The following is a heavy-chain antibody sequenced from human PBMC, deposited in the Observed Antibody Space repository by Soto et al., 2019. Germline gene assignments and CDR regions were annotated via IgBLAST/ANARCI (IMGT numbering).Heavy chain of an antibody. J-gene: IGHJ4*02. D-gene: IGHD4-17*01. Sequence: SESVSLTCTVSGGCISSYYWSWIRQPPGKGLEWIGYIYYSGSTNYNPSLKSRVTISVDTSKNQFSLKLSSVTAADTAVYYCARLAYGDYVWGQGALVTVSS. V-gene: IGHV4-59*01. CDR2: IYYSGST. CDR1: GGCISSYY. CDR3: ARLAYGDYV.